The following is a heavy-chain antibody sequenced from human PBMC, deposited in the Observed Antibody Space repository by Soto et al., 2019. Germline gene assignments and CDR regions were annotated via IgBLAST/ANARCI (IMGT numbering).Heavy chain of an antibody. V-gene: IGHV1-8*01. Sequence: GASVKVSCKASGYTFTSYDINWVRQATGQGLEWMGWMNPNSGNTGYAQKFQGRVTMTRNTSISTAYMELSSLRSEDTAVYYCARGPLGQQLVLSVVWFDPWGQGTLVTVSS. CDR3: ARGPLGQQLVLSVVWFDP. J-gene: IGHJ5*02. D-gene: IGHD6-13*01. CDR2: MNPNSGNT. CDR1: GYTFTSYD.